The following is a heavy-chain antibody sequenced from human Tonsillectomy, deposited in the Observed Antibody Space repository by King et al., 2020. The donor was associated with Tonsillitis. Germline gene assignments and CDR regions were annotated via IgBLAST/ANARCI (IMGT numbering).Heavy chain of an antibody. V-gene: IGHV1-2*02. CDR2: INPNSGGT. D-gene: IGHD4-17*01. J-gene: IGHJ3*02. Sequence: QLVQSGAEVKKPGASVKVSCKASGYTFTGYYVHWVRQAPGQGLEWMGCINPNSGGTNYAQNFQGRVTMTRDTSISTAYMQLSSLRSDDTAVYYCARYGDYPLRACNIWGQGTMVTVSS. CDR3: ARYGDYPLRACNI. CDR1: GYTFTGYY.